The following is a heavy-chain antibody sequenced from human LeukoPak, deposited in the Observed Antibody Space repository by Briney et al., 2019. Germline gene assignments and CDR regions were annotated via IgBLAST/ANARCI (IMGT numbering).Heavy chain of an antibody. J-gene: IGHJ4*02. CDR2: ISGYNGNI. V-gene: IGHV1-18*04. CDR3: ARFDSSGWSLFDY. Sequence: ASVKVSCKASGYTFTGYYMHWVRQAPGQGLEWMGWISGYNGNINYAQKFQGRVTMTTDTSTSTAYMELRSLRSDDTAVYYCARFDSSGWSLFDYWGQGTLVTVSS. D-gene: IGHD6-19*01. CDR1: GYTFTGYY.